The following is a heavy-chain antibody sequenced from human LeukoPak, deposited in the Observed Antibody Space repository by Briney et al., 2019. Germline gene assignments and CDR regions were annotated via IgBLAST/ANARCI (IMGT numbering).Heavy chain of an antibody. CDR3: ARGLNYYDSSGYYWFDY. CDR2: IKQDGSEK. V-gene: IGHV3-7*01. CDR1: GFTFSSYW. Sequence: GGSLRLSCAASGFTFSSYWMSWVRQAPGKGLEWVANIKQDGSEKYYVDSVKGRFTISRDNAKNSLYLQMNSLRAEDTAVYYCARGLNYYDSSGYYWFDYWGQGTLVTVSS. J-gene: IGHJ4*02. D-gene: IGHD3-22*01.